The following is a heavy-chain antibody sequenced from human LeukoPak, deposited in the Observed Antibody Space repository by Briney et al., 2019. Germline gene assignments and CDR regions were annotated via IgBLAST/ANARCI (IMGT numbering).Heavy chain of an antibody. V-gene: IGHV3-7*01. D-gene: IGHD3-16*01. CDR1: GLTFSTYW. CDR3: ARGITFGLWAFDI. Sequence: PGGSLRLSCAASGLTFSTYWMSWVRQAPGKGLEWVANIKQDGSEKYYVDSVKGRFTISRDNAKNSLYLQMNSLRAEDTAVYYCARGITFGLWAFDIWGQGTMVTVSS. CDR2: IKQDGSEK. J-gene: IGHJ3*02.